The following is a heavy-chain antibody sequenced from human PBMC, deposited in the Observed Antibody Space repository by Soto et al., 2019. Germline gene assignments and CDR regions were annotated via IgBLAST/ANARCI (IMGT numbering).Heavy chain of an antibody. J-gene: IGHJ4*01. CDR2: IYYSGST. V-gene: IGHV4-39*01. CDR3: AMRFSTGAGIFHFYY. D-gene: IGHD6-19*01. Sequence: SETLSLTCTVSGGSISSSSYYWGWIRRPPGKGLEWIGSIYYSGSTYYNPSLKSRVTISVDTSNNQFSLKLSSVTATDTAVYYCAMRFSTGAGIFHFYYWGQGTLVTVAS. CDR1: GGSISSSSYY.